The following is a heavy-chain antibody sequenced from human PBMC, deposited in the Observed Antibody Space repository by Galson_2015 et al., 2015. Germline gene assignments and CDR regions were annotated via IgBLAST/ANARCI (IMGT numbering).Heavy chain of an antibody. J-gene: IGHJ3*02. D-gene: IGHD3-3*01. V-gene: IGHV1-3*01. CDR2: INAGNGNT. CDR1: GYTFTSYA. CDR3: ATPSRALRFLEWLPTSGAFDI. Sequence: SVKVSCKASGYTFTSYAMHWVRQAPGQRLEWMGWINAGNGNTKYSQKFQGRVTITRGTSASTAYMELSSLRSEDTAVYYCATPSRALRFLEWLPTSGAFDIWGQGTMVTVSS.